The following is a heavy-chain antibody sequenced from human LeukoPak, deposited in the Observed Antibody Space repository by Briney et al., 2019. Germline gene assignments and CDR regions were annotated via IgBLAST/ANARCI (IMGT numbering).Heavy chain of an antibody. D-gene: IGHD6-19*01. V-gene: IGHV4-59*08. CDR3: ARHGNTGPVSGLPLDH. Sequence: PSETLSLTCTVSGDSINGYFWSWIRQPPGQGLEWVGYIYYRGGTSYNPSLGGRITVSLDTSRNQFFLRLTSVTPADTAMYYRARHGNTGPVSGLPLDHWGHGTLVSVSS. CDR1: GDSINGYF. J-gene: IGHJ4*01. CDR2: IYYRGGT.